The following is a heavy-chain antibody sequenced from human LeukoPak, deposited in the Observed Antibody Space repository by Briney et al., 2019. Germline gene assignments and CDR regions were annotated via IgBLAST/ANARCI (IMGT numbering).Heavy chain of an antibody. J-gene: IGHJ4*02. CDR1: GFTFSSYA. Sequence: RSLRLSCAASGFTFSSYAMHWVRQAPDKGLEWVAVISNVGSNENYADSVKGRFTISRDNSKNTLFLEMNSLGVEDTAVYHCARGSGSGGWLIDYWGQGTLVTVSS. D-gene: IGHD3-10*01. V-gene: IGHV3-30-3*01. CDR3: ARGSGSGGWLIDY. CDR2: ISNVGSNE.